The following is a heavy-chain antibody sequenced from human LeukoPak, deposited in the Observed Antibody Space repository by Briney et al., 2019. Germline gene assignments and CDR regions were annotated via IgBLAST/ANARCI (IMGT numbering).Heavy chain of an antibody. D-gene: IGHD2-8*01. CDR3: ANGYCTNGVCYPYYYYYMDV. CDR1: GFTFSSYG. V-gene: IGHV3-30*18. Sequence: PGGSLRLSCAASGFTFSSYGIHWVRQAPGKGLEWVAVISYDGSNKYYADSVKGRFTISRDNSKNTLYLQMNSLRAEDTAVYYCANGYCTNGVCYPYYYYYMDVWGKGTTVTVSS. J-gene: IGHJ6*03. CDR2: ISYDGSNK.